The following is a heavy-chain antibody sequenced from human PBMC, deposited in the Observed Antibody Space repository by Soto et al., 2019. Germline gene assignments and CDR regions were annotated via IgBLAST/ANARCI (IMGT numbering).Heavy chain of an antibody. CDR3: AASYSYGYLGYYYYGMDV. J-gene: IGHJ6*02. CDR1: GGTFSSYA. Sequence: ASVKVSCKASGGTFSSYAISWVRQAPGQGLEWMGGIIPIFGTANYAQKFQGRVTITADESTSTAYMELSSLGSEDTAVYYCAASYSYGYLGYYYYGMDVWGQGTTVTVSS. CDR2: IIPIFGTA. V-gene: IGHV1-69*13. D-gene: IGHD5-18*01.